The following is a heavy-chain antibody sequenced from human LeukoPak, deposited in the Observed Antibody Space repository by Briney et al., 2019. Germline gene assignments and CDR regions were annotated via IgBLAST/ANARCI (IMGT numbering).Heavy chain of an antibody. V-gene: IGHV3-30*18. CDR1: GFTLTNYG. CDR2: ISYDGSNK. CDR3: AKEDFAGFSFDY. Sequence: GSLRLSCAASGFTLTNYGMHWVRQAPGKGLEWVAVISYDGSNKYYADSVKGRFTISRDNSTNTLYLQMNSLRAEDTAVYYCAKEDFAGFSFDYWGQGTLLTVSS. D-gene: IGHD3-9*01. J-gene: IGHJ4*02.